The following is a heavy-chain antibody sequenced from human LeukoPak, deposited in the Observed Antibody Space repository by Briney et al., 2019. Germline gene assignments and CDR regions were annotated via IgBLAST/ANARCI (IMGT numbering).Heavy chain of an antibody. CDR3: ARDRPREVVYYYYGMDV. CDR1: GYTFTSYG. CDR2: ISAYNGNT. D-gene: IGHD2-15*01. J-gene: IGHJ6*02. V-gene: IGHV1-18*01. Sequence: GASVKVSCKASGYTFTSYGISWVRQAPGQGLEWMGWISAYNGNTNYAQKLQGRVTMTTDTSTSTAYMELRSLRSDDTAVYYCARDRPREVVYYYYGMDVWGQGTTVTVSS.